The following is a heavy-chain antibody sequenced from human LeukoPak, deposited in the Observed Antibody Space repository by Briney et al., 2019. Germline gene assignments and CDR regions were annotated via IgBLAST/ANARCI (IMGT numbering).Heavy chain of an antibody. CDR1: GYTFTSYD. CDR2: MSPNSGNT. D-gene: IGHD6-6*01. Sequence: ASVKVSCKASGYTFTSYDINWVRQATGQGLERMGWMSPNSGNTGYAQKFQGRVTMTRNTSISTAYMELSSLRSEDTAVYYCARGRRIAARIWFDPWGQGTLVTVSS. CDR3: ARGRRIAARIWFDP. J-gene: IGHJ5*02. V-gene: IGHV1-8*01.